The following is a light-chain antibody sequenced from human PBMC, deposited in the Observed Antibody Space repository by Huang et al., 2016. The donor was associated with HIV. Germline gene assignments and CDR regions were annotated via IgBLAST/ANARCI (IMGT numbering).Light chain of an antibody. V-gene: IGKV3-15*01. J-gene: IGKJ4*01. CDR1: PSVSSN. CDR3: QQYNNWPPLT. Sequence: EIVMTQSPATLSVSPGERATLACRASPSVSSNLAWYQQKPGQAPRRLIYGASTRATGIPARLSGSGSGTEFTLTISSLQSEDFAVYYCQQYNNWPPLTFGGGTKVEIK. CDR2: GAS.